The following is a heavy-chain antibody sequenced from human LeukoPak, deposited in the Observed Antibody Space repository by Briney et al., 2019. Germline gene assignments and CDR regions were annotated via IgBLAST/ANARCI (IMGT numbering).Heavy chain of an antibody. D-gene: IGHD2-15*01. J-gene: IGHJ3*02. CDR2: IYYSGST. CDR3: ARTPCSGGSCYSGGAFDI. Sequence: SETLSLTCTVSGGSISSYYWRWIRQPPGKGLEWIGYIYYSGSTNYNPSLKSRVTISVDTSKNQFSLKLSSVTAADTAVYYCARTPCSGGSCYSGGAFDIWGQGTMVTVSS. CDR1: GGSISSYY. V-gene: IGHV4-59*01.